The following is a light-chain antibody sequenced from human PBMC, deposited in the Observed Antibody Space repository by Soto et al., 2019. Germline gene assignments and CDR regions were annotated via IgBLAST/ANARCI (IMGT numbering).Light chain of an antibody. V-gene: IGLV2-14*03. CDR2: DVS. Sequence: QSVLTQPASVSGSPGQSIAISCTGSSSDVVGYKYVSWYQQHPGKAPKLMIYDVSNRPSGVSDRFSGSKSDNTASLTISGLQPEDEADYYCSSYTTSNTRQIVFGTGTKVTVL. CDR1: SSDVVGYKY. CDR3: SSYTTSNTRQIV. J-gene: IGLJ1*01.